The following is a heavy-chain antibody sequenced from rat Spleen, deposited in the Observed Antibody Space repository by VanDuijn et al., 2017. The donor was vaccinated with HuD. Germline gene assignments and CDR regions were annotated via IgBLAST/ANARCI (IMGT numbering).Heavy chain of an antibody. CDR3: AREAGLPFHYFDY. CDR2: ISYDGSST. J-gene: IGHJ2*01. V-gene: IGHV5-7*01. Sequence: EVQLVESGGGLVQPGRSLKLSCAASGFTFSDYNMAWVRQAPKKVLEWVTTISYDGSSTYYRDSVKGRFTISRDNAKTTLYLQMDSLRSEDTATYFCAREAGLPFHYFDYWGQGVMVTVSS. D-gene: IGHD1-4*01. CDR1: GFTFSDYN.